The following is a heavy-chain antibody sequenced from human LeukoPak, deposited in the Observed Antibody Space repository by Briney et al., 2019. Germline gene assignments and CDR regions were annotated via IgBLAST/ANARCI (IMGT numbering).Heavy chain of an antibody. Sequence: GGSLRLSCAASGFSFSTYNMNWVRQAPGQRLEWVSSITSGSSYIYYADSVKGRFTISRDNAKSSLYLQMDSLRAEDTAVYYCARDPYSGNYGAYYYYYMDVWGKGTTVTISS. CDR3: ARDPYSGNYGAYYYYYMDV. V-gene: IGHV3-21*01. J-gene: IGHJ6*03. D-gene: IGHD1-26*01. CDR2: ITSGSSYI. CDR1: GFSFSTYN.